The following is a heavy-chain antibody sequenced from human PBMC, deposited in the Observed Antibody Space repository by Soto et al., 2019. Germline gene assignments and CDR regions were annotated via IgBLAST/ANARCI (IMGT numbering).Heavy chain of an antibody. CDR2: ISYDGINK. Sequence: QVQLVESGGGVVQPGRSLRLSCAASGFTFSSYGMHWVRQAPGKGLEWVAVISYDGINKYYADSVKGRFTISRDNSKNTLYLQMNSLRAEDTAVYYCATVPAAHNYYGMDVWGQGTTVTVSS. J-gene: IGHJ6*02. CDR1: GFTFSSYG. V-gene: IGHV3-30*03. D-gene: IGHD2-2*01. CDR3: ATVPAAHNYYGMDV.